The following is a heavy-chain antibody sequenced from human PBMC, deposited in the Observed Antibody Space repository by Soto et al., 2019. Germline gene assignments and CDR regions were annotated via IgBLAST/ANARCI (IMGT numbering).Heavy chain of an antibody. CDR3: ARGAVAGQVVALFDP. V-gene: IGHV3-74*03. J-gene: IGHJ5*02. CDR1: GFTHNSYW. D-gene: IGHD6-19*01. CDR2: ISPDGSGA. Sequence: LRLSCAASGFTHNSYWMHWVRQAPGMGLVWVSRISPDGSGATYADSVKGRFTISRDDAKNTLYLQMNSLRVEDTAVYYCARGAVAGQVVALFDPWGQGTLVTVSS.